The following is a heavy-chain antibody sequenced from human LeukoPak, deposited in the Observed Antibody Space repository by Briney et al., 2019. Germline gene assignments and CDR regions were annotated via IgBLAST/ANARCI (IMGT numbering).Heavy chain of an antibody. V-gene: IGHV3-48*03. CDR3: ARRGFYDTSGYLFDY. J-gene: IGHJ4*02. Sequence: GGSLRLSCAASGFTLSTYEMNWVRQAPGKGLEWVSYITTSGSTMYYADSVKGRFTISRDNTKSSLYLQMNSLRAEGTAVYYCARRGFYDTSGYLFDYWGQGTLVTVSS. CDR2: ITTSGSTM. D-gene: IGHD3-22*01. CDR1: GFTLSTYE.